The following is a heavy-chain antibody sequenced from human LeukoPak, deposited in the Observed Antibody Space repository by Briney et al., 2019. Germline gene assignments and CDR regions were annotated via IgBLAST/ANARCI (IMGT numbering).Heavy chain of an antibody. CDR3: ARAPIVGATI. V-gene: IGHV3-48*03. CDR2: ISSSGSTI. D-gene: IGHD1-26*01. CDR1: GFTFSSYE. J-gene: IGHJ3*02. Sequence: GGSLRLSCAASGFTFSSYEMNWVRQAPGKGLEWVSYISSSGSTIYYADSVKGRFTISRDNAKNSLYLQMNSLRAEDTAVYYCARAPIVGATIWGQGTMVTVSS.